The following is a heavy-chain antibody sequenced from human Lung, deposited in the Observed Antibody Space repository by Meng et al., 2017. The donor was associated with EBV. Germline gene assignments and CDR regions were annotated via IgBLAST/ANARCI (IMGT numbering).Heavy chain of an antibody. J-gene: IGHJ4*02. CDR1: GFTFSDYS. CDR2: VSASTRYI. V-gene: IGHV3-21*01. D-gene: IGHD6-13*01. CDR3: ARDFSSSWRGSYFDY. Sequence: QLVESGGGLVKPGGSLRLSCVASGFTFSDYSLNWVRQAPGKGLEWVSYVSASTRYIYYADSVKGRFTISRDNAKNSLYLQMNSLRAEDTAVYYCARDFSSSWRGSYFDYWGQGSLVTVSS.